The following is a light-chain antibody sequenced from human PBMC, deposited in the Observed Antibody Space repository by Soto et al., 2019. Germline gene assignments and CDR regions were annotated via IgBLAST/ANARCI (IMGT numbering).Light chain of an antibody. J-gene: IGKJ3*01. CDR3: QQRSNWPPE. V-gene: IGKV3-15*01. CDR1: QSVSSN. Sequence: EIVMTQSPATLSVSPGERATLSCRAGQSVSSNFAWYQQKPGQAPRLLIYGASARATGVSARFSGSGSGTDFTLTISSLEPEDFAVYYCQQRSNWPPEFGPGTKVDIK. CDR2: GAS.